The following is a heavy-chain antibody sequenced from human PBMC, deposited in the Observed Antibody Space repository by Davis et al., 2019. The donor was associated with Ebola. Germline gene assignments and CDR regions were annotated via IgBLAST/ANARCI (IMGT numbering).Heavy chain of an antibody. CDR1: GGSISSYY. CDR3: ARDRILSWYYYYYGMDV. J-gene: IGHJ6*02. D-gene: IGHD2-8*02. Sequence: SETLSLTCTVSGGSISSYYWSWIRQPPGKGLEWIGYIYYSGSTNYNPSLKSRVTISVDTSKNQFSLKLSSVTAADTAVYYCARDRILSWYYYYYGMDVWGQGTTVTVSS. V-gene: IGHV4-59*12. CDR2: IYYSGST.